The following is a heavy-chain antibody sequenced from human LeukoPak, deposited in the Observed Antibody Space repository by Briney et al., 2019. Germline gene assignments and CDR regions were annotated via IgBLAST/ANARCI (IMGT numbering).Heavy chain of an antibody. J-gene: IGHJ4*02. CDR1: GGSFSGYY. Sequence: SETLSLTCAVYGGSFSGYYWSWIRQPPGKGLEWIGEINHSGSTNYNPSLKSRVTISVDTSKNQFSLKLSSVTAADTAVYYCARPSDYGDPGRSFDYWGQGTLVTVSS. CDR3: ARPSDYGDPGRSFDY. CDR2: INHSGST. D-gene: IGHD4-17*01. V-gene: IGHV4-34*01.